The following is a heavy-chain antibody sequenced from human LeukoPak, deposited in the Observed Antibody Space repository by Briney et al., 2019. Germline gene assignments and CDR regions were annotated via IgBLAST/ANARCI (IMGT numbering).Heavy chain of an antibody. J-gene: IGHJ4*02. CDR2: INPNSGGT. V-gene: IGHV1-2*02. CDR1: VYTFTGYY. Sequence: ASVKVSCKASVYTFTGYYMHWVRQAPGQGLEWMGWINPNSGGTNYAQKFQGRVTMTRDTSISTAYMELSRLRSDDTAVYYCARVVVAATRYFDYWGQGTLVTVSS. D-gene: IGHD2-15*01. CDR3: ARVVVAATRYFDY.